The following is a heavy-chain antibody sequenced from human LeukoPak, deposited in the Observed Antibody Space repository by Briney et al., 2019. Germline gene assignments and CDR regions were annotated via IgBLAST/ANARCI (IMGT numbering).Heavy chain of an antibody. CDR3: ARSRWGFIRLPDY. J-gene: IGHJ4*02. D-gene: IGHD3-10*01. CDR1: GVAISTYY. Sequence: SETLSLTCTVSGVAISTYYWSWIRQPPGTGLEWIGYIYYSGSTNYNPSLKRRVTISVDTSKNQCSLKLGSVTAADTAVYYCARSRWGFIRLPDYWGQGTLVTVSS. CDR2: IYYSGST. V-gene: IGHV4-59*08.